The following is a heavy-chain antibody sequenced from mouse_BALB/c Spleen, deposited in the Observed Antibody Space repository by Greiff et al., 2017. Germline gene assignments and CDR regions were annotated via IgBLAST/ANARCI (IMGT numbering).Heavy chain of an antibody. CDR1: GFSLSTSGMG. CDR3: ARRAVTGTSYAMDY. CDR2: IYWDDDK. Sequence: QVTLKVSGPGILQPSQTLSLTCSFSGFSLSTSGMGVSWIRQPSGKGLEWLAHIYWDDDKRYNPSLKSRLTISKDTSRNQVFLKITSVDTADTATYYCARRAVTGTSYAMDYWGQGTSVTVSS. V-gene: IGHV8-12*01. J-gene: IGHJ4*01. D-gene: IGHD4-1*01.